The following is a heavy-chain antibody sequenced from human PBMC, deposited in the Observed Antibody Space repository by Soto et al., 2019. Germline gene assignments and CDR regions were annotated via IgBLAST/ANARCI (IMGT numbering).Heavy chain of an antibody. J-gene: IGHJ4*02. V-gene: IGHV1-2*02. CDR1: GYTFTDYY. CDR2: INPNSGGT. D-gene: IGHD3-22*01. Sequence: ASVKVSCKASGYTFTDYYVHWMRQAPGQGLEWMGWINPNSGGTNYAQKFQGRVTTTRDTSISTAYMELSRLRSDDTAVYYCARSYFYDTSGYYGPFDHWGQGTLVTVSS. CDR3: ARSYFYDTSGYYGPFDH.